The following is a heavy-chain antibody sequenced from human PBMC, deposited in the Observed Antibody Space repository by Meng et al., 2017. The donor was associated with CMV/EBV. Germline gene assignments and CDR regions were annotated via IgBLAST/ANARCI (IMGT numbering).Heavy chain of an antibody. Sequence: GPLRLSCTVSGGSISSYYWSWIRQPPGKGLEWIGYIYYSGSTNYNPSLKSRVTISVDTSKNQFSLKLSSVTAADTAVYYCARQWLLSHFDYWGQGTLVTVSS. CDR2: IYYSGST. D-gene: IGHD3-3*01. V-gene: IGHV4-59*01. CDR1: GGSISSYY. J-gene: IGHJ4*02. CDR3: ARQWLLSHFDY.